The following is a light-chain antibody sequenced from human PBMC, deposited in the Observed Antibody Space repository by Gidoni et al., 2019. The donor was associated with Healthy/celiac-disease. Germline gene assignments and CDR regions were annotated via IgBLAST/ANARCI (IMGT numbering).Light chain of an antibody. CDR1: QSVNSN. Sequence: EIVMTQSPATLSVAPGERATLSCRASQSVNSNLAWYQQKPGQAPRLLIYGASTRATGIPARFSGSGSGTEFTLTISSPQSEDFAVYYCQQYNNWPPYTFGQGTKLEIK. CDR2: GAS. V-gene: IGKV3-15*01. CDR3: QQYNNWPPYT. J-gene: IGKJ2*01.